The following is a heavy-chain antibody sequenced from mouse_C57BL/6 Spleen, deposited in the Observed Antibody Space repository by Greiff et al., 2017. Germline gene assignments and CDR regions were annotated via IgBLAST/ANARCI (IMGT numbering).Heavy chain of an antibody. CDR1: GYTFTSYW. CDR2: IDPNSGGT. V-gene: IGHV1-72*01. D-gene: IGHD2-4*01. Sequence: QSCKASGYTFTSYWMHWVKQRPGRGLEWIGRIDPNSGGTKYNEKFKSKATLTVDKPSSTAYMQLSSLTSEDSAVYYCARDYYDFYYYAMDYWGQGTSVTVSS. CDR3: ARDYYDFYYYAMDY. J-gene: IGHJ4*01.